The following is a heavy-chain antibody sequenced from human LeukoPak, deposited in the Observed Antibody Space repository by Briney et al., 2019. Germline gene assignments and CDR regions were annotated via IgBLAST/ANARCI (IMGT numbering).Heavy chain of an antibody. CDR3: AKVGQQLVTIHY. D-gene: IGHD6-13*01. CDR1: GFTFSSYA. CDR2: ISGGAYSS. J-gene: IGHJ4*02. Sequence: GGSLRLSCAASGFTFSSYAMSWVRQAPGKGLEWVSGISGGAYSSYYADSVKGRFTISRDNSKNTLYLQMNSLRAEDTAVYYCAKVGQQLVTIHYWGQGTLVTVSS. V-gene: IGHV3-23*01.